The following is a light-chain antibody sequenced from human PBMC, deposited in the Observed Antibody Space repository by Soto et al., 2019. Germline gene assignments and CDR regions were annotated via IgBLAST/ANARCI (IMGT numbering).Light chain of an antibody. CDR2: RNN. CDR3: AAWDDSLRGLV. CDR1: SSNIGRNY. Sequence: QAVVSQPPSASATPGQRVAISCSGSSSNIGRNYVYWYQQVPGAAPKLLIYRNNQRSSGVPERFSGSESGTSASLAISGLRDEDEADYYCAAWDDSLRGLVFGGGTKLTVL. V-gene: IGLV1-47*01. J-gene: IGLJ2*01.